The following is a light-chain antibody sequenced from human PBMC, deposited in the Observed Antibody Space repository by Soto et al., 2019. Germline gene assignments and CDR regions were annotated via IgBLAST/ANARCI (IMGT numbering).Light chain of an antibody. CDR1: TSNLGGNT. V-gene: IGLV1-44*01. CDR3: AAWDDSLNAVV. J-gene: IGLJ2*01. CDR2: TNN. Sequence: QSVLTQPPSVSGTPGHKVSISCSGSTSNLGGNTVNWHQQLPGTAPKLLIYTNNQRPSGVPDRFSGSKSGTSASLAISGLRSEDEADFYCAAWDDSLNAVVFGGGTKVTVL.